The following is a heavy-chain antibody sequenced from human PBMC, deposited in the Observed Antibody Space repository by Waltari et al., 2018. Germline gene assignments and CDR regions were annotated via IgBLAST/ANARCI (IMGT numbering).Heavy chain of an antibody. CDR3: ATDTSPPY. CDR1: GGTFGRFS. J-gene: IGHJ4*02. Sequence: QVQLVQSGAEVKTPGSSVKVSCNASGGTFGRFSISWVRQAAGEGLEWMGGIIPKVGASNYAQKFQGRVTITADDSTRIAYMEVSSLSFEDTAVYFCATDTSPPYWGQGTLVIVSS. D-gene: IGHD2-2*01. CDR2: IIPKVGAS. V-gene: IGHV1-69*01.